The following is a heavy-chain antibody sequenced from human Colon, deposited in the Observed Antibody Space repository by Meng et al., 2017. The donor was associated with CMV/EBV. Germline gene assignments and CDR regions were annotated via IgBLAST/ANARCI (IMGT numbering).Heavy chain of an antibody. V-gene: IGHV4-39*07. CDR2: INDSGST. D-gene: IGHD3-9*01. Sequence: GSLRLSCSVSGGSISSADDYWGWIRQPPGKGLEWIGGINDSGSTYHNPSLKSRVTISRDTSKNQFSLKLSSVTAADTAVYYCARRREYYDILTGYSPHWFDPWGQGTLVTVSS. CDR1: GGSISSADDY. CDR3: ARRREYYDILTGYSPHWFDP. J-gene: IGHJ5*02.